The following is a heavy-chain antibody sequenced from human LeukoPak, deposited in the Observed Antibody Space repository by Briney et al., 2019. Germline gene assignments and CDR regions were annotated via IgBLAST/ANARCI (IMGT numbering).Heavy chain of an antibody. CDR3: ATLSSSGWPLYYYYYMDV. J-gene: IGHJ6*03. V-gene: IGHV4-39*01. CDR2: IYDSGST. CDR1: GGSISSSSYY. Sequence: SGTLSLTRPFPGGSISSSSYYWGWIRQPPGEGLEWIGSIYDSGSTYYNPSLKSRVTISVDTSKNQFSLKLSSVTAADTAVYYCATLSSSGWPLYYYYYMDVWGKGTTVTVSS. D-gene: IGHD6-19*01.